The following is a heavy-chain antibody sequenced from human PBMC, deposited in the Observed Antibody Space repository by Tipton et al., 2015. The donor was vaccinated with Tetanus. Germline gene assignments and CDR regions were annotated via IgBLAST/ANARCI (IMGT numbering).Heavy chain of an antibody. CDR2: IYYTGNT. D-gene: IGHD6-6*01. J-gene: IGHJ4*02. V-gene: IGHV4-31*03. CDR3: ARRSVSARFDD. CDR1: GGSIRSGGYY. Sequence: TLSLTCTVSGGSIRSGGYYWSWIRQHPVKGLEWIGYIYYTGNTYYNPSLKSRLTISVDTSKNQFSLKLNPVTAADTAVYYCARRSVSARFDDWGQGAQVTVSS.